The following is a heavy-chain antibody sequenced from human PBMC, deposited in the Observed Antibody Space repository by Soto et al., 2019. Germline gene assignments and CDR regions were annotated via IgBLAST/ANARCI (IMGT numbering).Heavy chain of an antibody. D-gene: IGHD3-10*01. Sequence: GGSLRLSCSASGFTFNKYWMQWVRQVPGKGLVWVSHINSDGSSATYADSVKGRFTISRDNAKNTLFLQMNSLRAEDTAVYYCVRDNYGVDYWGQVTLFTVSS. J-gene: IGHJ4*02. CDR3: VRDNYGVDY. CDR1: GFTFNKYW. CDR2: INSDGSSA. V-gene: IGHV3-74*01.